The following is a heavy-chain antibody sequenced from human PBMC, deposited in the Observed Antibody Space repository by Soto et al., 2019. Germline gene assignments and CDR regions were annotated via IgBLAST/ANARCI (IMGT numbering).Heavy chain of an antibody. J-gene: IGHJ6*02. CDR1: GFTFSSYS. D-gene: IGHD3-10*01. CDR3: AKGLRGAYGSGSFVHYYYGMDV. Sequence: PGGSLRLSCAASGFTFSSYSMSWVRQAPGKGLEWVSAISGSGGSTYYADSVKGRFTISRDNSKNTLYLQMNSLRAEDTAVYYCAKGLRGAYGSGSFVHYYYGMDVWGQGTKVTVSS. CDR2: ISGSGGST. V-gene: IGHV3-23*01.